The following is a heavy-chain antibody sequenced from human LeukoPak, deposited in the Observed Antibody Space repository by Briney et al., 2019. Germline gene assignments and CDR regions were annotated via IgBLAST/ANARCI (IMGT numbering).Heavy chain of an antibody. D-gene: IGHD5-18*01. J-gene: IGHJ4*02. V-gene: IGHV3-74*03. CDR1: GFSFSTSL. Sequence: PGGSLRLSCAASGFSFSTSLMHWVRQAPGKGLVWVSRINGDGSSTTYADSVRGRFSISRDNAKNTLYLQMNSLRAEDTAVYFCARDHTYGLDYWGQGTLATVSS. CDR3: ARDHTYGLDY. CDR2: INGDGSST.